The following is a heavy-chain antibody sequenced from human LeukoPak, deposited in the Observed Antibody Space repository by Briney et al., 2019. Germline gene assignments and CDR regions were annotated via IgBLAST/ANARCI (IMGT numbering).Heavy chain of an antibody. CDR3: ARDLPLAAAGGWFDP. CDR2: INHSGST. V-gene: IGHV4-34*01. D-gene: IGHD6-13*01. CDR1: GGSFSGYY. J-gene: IGHJ5*02. Sequence: SETLSLTCAVYGGSFSGYYWSWIRQPPGKGLEWIGEINHSGSTNYNPSLKSRVTISVDTSKNQFSLKLSSVTAADTAVYYCARDLPLAAAGGWFDPWGQGTLVTVSS.